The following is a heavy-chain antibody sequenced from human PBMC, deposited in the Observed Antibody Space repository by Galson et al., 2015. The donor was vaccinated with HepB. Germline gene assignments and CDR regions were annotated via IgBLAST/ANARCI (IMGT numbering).Heavy chain of an antibody. J-gene: IGHJ6*02. CDR3: ANPLDESRYYYYGMDV. CDR2: ISGSGGST. D-gene: IGHD5-24*01. Sequence: SLRLSCAASGFTFSSYDMSWVRQAPGKGLEWVSAISGSGGSTYYADSVKGRFTISRDNSKNTLYLQMNSLRAEDTAVYYCANPLDESRYYYYGMDVWGQGTTVTVSS. V-gene: IGHV3-23*01. CDR1: GFTFSSYD.